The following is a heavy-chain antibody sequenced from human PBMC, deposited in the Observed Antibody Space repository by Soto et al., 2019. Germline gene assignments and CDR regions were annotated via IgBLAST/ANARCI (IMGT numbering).Heavy chain of an antibody. J-gene: IGHJ4*02. CDR1: GFTFSSYA. CDR2: ISGSGGST. D-gene: IGHD6-19*01. Sequence: PGGSLRLSCAASGFTFSSYAMSWVRQAPGKGLEWVSAISGSGGSTYYADSVKGRFTISRDNSKNTLYLQMNSLRAEDTAVYYCANFNIAVDGTGGDYWGQGTLVTGSP. V-gene: IGHV3-23*01. CDR3: ANFNIAVDGTGGDY.